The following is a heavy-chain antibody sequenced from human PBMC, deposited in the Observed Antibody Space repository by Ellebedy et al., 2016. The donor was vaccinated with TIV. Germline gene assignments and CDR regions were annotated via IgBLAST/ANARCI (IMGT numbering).Heavy chain of an antibody. D-gene: IGHD6-13*01. J-gene: IGHJ4*02. Sequence: GGSLRLSCAASGFSFSSYWMTWVRQVPGKGLEWVAVISHDGSYKYYADSVKGRFTISRDNSKNTLYLQMNSLRAEDTAVYFCAKDFETYSLISSWYKDYWGQGTLVTVSS. V-gene: IGHV3-30*18. CDR1: GFSFSSYW. CDR3: AKDFETYSLISSWYKDY. CDR2: ISHDGSYK.